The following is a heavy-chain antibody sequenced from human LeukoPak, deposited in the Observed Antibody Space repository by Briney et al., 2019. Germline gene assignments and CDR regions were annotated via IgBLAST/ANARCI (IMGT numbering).Heavy chain of an antibody. CDR1: GGSFSGYY. Sequence: SETLSLTCAVYGGSFSGYYWSWIRQPPGKGLVWIGEINHSGSTNYNPSLKSRVTISVDTSKNQFSLKLSSVTAADTAVYYCARGGSSWYPLYYFDYWGQGTLVTVSS. CDR2: INHSGST. D-gene: IGHD6-13*01. V-gene: IGHV4-34*01. J-gene: IGHJ4*02. CDR3: ARGGSSWYPLYYFDY.